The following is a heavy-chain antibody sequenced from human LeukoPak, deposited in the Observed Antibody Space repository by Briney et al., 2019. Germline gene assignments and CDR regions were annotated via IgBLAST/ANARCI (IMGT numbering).Heavy chain of an antibody. V-gene: IGHV3-7*01. Sequence: GGSLRLSCAVSGFTFSSYWMSWVRQAPGKGLEWVANIKQDGSEKYYVDSVKGRFTISRDNAKNSPYLQMNSLRAEDTAVYYCARDRSSGYCLPDYWGQGTLVTVSS. J-gene: IGHJ4*02. CDR1: GFTFSSYW. D-gene: IGHD3-3*01. CDR3: ARDRSSGYCLPDY. CDR2: IKQDGSEK.